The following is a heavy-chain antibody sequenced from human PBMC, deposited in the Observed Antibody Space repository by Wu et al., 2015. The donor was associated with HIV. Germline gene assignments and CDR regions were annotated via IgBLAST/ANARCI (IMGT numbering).Heavy chain of an antibody. J-gene: IGHJ4*02. CDR2: INPNSDST. D-gene: IGHD1-26*01. V-gene: IGHV1-2*02. Sequence: QVQLVQSGAEVRKPGASVNVSCKTSGYRFVSHGITWVRQAPGQGLEWMGWINPNSDSTNYAHKFQGRVTMTSDTSISTAYMDLRRLRSDDTAVYYCARGGSVFAGIVGATTGHFAYWGQGTLVTVSS. CDR1: GYRFVSHG. CDR3: ARGGSVFAGIVGATTGHFAY.